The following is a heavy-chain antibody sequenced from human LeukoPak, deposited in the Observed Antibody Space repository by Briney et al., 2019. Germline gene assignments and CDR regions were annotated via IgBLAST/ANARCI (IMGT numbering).Heavy chain of an antibody. J-gene: IGHJ4*02. V-gene: IGHV4-59*01. CDR2: IYSSGST. CDR3: ARHFAYSSSSYFDY. D-gene: IGHD6-6*01. CDR1: GGSISSYH. Sequence: SETLSLTCTVSGGSISSYHWSWIRQPPGKGLQWIGFIYSSGSTNYNPSLKSRVTISLDTSKNQFSLRVSSVTSADTAVYYCARHFAYSSSSYFDYWGQGSLVTVSS.